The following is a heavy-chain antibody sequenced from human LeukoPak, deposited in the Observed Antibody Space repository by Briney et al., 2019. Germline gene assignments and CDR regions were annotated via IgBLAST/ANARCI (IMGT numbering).Heavy chain of an antibody. Sequence: SETLSLTCTVSGYSISSGYYWGWVRQPPGKGLKWIGSIYHSGSTYYNPSLKSRVTISVDTSKNQFSLKLSSVTAADTAVYYCARGPFYDFWSGYYGWSDPWGQGTLVTVSS. CDR1: GYSISSGYY. J-gene: IGHJ5*02. CDR2: IYHSGST. V-gene: IGHV4-38-2*02. D-gene: IGHD3-3*01. CDR3: ARGPFYDFWSGYYGWSDP.